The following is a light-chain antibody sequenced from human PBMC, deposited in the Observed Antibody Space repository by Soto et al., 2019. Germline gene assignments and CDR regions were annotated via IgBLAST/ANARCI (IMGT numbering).Light chain of an antibody. J-gene: IGKJ4*01. CDR2: TGS. Sequence: DIQMTQSPSSVSASVGDRVSITCRSSPGFSDLLAWYQQKPGRVPQLLIYTGSSLQSGVPSRFSGTGSGTDFTLTISSLQPEDVATYYCQQTNSFPLTFGGGTKVEIK. CDR3: QQTNSFPLT. CDR1: PGFSDL. V-gene: IGKV1-12*01.